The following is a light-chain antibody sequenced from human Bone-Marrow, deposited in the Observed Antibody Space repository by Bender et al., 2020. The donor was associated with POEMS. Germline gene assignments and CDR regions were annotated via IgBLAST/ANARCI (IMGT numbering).Light chain of an antibody. CDR1: ALPKQY. Sequence: VLTQPPSVSVSPGQTARITCSGDALPKQYAYWYQQKPGQAPVLVIYRDSERPSGIPERFSGSSSGTTVTLTISGVQAEDEADYHCQSADSGGTYVLFGGGTRLTVL. CDR2: RDS. CDR3: QSADSGGTYVL. V-gene: IGLV3-25*03. J-gene: IGLJ2*01.